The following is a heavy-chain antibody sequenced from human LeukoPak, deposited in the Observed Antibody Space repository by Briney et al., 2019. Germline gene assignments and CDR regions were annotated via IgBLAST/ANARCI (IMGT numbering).Heavy chain of an antibody. D-gene: IGHD1-26*01. J-gene: IGHJ4*02. CDR3: AIYSDTYYFDH. V-gene: IGHV5-51*01. Sequence: GESMKISCKGSGYSFTSSWIGWVRQMPGKGLEWMGIIYPGDSDTRYSPSFQGQVTISADKSISTAYLQWSSLKASDTAMYYCAIYSDTYYFDHWGQGTLVTVSS. CDR2: IYPGDSDT. CDR1: GYSFTSSW.